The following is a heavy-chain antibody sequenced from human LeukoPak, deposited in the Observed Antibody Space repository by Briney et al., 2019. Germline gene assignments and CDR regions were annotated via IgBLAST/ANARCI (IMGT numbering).Heavy chain of an antibody. CDR1: GYTFTGYY. J-gene: IGHJ5*02. V-gene: IGHV1-2*02. Sequence: AASVTVSCKTSGYTFTGYYIYWVRQAPGQGLEWMGWINPNSGDTNYAQKFQGRVTMTRDTSISTAYMELNNMRSDDTAVYYCARDGGSSPPNWFDPWGQGTLVTVSS. D-gene: IGHD1-26*01. CDR2: INPNSGDT. CDR3: ARDGGSSPPNWFDP.